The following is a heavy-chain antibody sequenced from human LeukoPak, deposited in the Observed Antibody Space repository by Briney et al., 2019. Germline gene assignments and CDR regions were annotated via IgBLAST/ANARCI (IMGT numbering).Heavy chain of an antibody. V-gene: IGHV3-7*01. CDR3: VRPFDY. Sequence: GGSLRLSCAASGFPFSSFAMSWVRQAPGKGLEWVTNIKQDGSEELYVDSVKGRFTISRDNAKNSLYLQMNSLRVEDTAVYYCVRPFDYWGQGTLVTVSS. CDR2: IKQDGSEE. J-gene: IGHJ4*02. CDR1: GFPFSSFA.